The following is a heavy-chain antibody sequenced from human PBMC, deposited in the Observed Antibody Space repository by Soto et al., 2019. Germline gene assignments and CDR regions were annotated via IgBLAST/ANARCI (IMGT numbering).Heavy chain of an antibody. CDR1: GFTFDDYA. D-gene: IGHD6-13*01. CDR2: ISWNSGSI. J-gene: IGHJ5*02. CDR3: AKEGLIAAAGDTNWFDP. Sequence: PGGSLRLSCAASGFTFDDYAMHWVRQAPGKGLEWVSGISWNSGSIGYADSVKGRFTISRDNAKNSLYLQMNSLRAEDTALYYCAKEGLIAAAGDTNWFDPWGQGTLVTVSS. V-gene: IGHV3-9*01.